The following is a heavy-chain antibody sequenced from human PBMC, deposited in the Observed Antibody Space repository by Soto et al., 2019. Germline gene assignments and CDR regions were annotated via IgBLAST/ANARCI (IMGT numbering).Heavy chain of an antibody. D-gene: IGHD3-22*01. V-gene: IGHV3-23*01. J-gene: IGHJ4*02. CDR2: LSGSGGST. Sequence: GGSLRLSCAASGFTFSNYAMSWVRQAPGKGLEWVSGLSGSGGSTYYADSVKGRFTISRDNSKNTLYLQTNSLRGEDTALYYCARSLADSSGYHSRTFDYWGQGTLVTVSS. CDR3: ARSLADSSGYHSRTFDY. CDR1: GFTFSNYA.